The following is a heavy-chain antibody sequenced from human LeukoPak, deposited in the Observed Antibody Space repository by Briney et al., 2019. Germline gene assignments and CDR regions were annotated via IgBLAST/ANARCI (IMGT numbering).Heavy chain of an antibody. CDR1: GYSISSGYY. D-gene: IGHD3-10*01. CDR2: IFHSGST. Sequence: PSETLSLTCAVSGYSISSGYYWGWIRQPPGKGLEWIGSIFHSGSTYYNPSLKSRVTISVDKSKNQFSLKLSSVTAADTAVYYCAGQAPGSGSYQHYYYGMDVWGKGTTVTVSS. V-gene: IGHV4-38-2*01. J-gene: IGHJ6*04. CDR3: AGQAPGSGSYQHYYYGMDV.